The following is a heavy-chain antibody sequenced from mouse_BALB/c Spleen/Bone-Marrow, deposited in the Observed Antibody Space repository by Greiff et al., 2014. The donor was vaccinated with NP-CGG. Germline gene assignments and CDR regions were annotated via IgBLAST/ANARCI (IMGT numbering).Heavy chain of an antibody. J-gene: IGHJ4*01. CDR1: GYTFTDDG. CDR3: ARWDGKYAMDY. V-gene: IGHV1S137*01. Sequence: QVQLQQSGAELVRPGISVKISCKGSGYTFTDDGIHWVRQSHAKSLEWIGVLITYYGDASYNPRFKGKATMTVDKSSSTAYMEIARLTSEDSAIYYCARWDGKYAMDYWGQGTSVTVSS. D-gene: IGHD2-1*01. CDR2: LITYYGDA.